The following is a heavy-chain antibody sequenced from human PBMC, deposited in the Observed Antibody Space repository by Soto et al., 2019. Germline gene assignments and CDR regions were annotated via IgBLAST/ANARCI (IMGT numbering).Heavy chain of an antibody. CDR1: GGSISSGDYY. CDR3: ARGRRYSPLGWFDP. D-gene: IGHD5-18*01. Sequence: QVQLQESGPGLVKPSQTLSLTCTVSGGSISSGDYYWSWIRQPPGNGLEWIGYIYYSGSTYYNPSLKSRVTISVDTSQNQFSLKLSSVTAADTAVYYCARGRRYSPLGWFDPWGQGTLVTVSS. CDR2: IYYSGST. J-gene: IGHJ5*02. V-gene: IGHV4-30-4*01.